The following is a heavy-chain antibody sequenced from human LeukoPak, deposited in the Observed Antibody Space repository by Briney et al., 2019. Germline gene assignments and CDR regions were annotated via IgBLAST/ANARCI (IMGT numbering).Heavy chain of an antibody. V-gene: IGHV4-59*12. Sequence: SETLSLTCTVSGGSITSYYWSWFRQPPGKGLEWIAYIHYSGSTNYNPSLKSRVTISLDTSKNQFSLKLSSVTAADTAVYYCARGTYDFWSGYSINYYYNGMDVWGQGTTVTVSS. CDR3: ARGTYDFWSGYSINYYYNGMDV. CDR2: IHYSGST. CDR1: GGSITSYY. D-gene: IGHD3-3*01. J-gene: IGHJ6*02.